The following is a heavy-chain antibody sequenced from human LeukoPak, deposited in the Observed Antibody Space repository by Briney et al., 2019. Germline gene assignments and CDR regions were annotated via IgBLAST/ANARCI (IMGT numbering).Heavy chain of an antibody. J-gene: IGHJ6*04. V-gene: IGHV3-74*01. CDR2: INSDGSST. Sequence: GGSLRLSCAASGFTFSSYRMYWVRQAPGKGLVWVSRINSDGSSTTYADSVKGRFTISRDNAKNTLYLQMNSLRAEDTAVYYWAELGITMIGGVWGKGTTVTISS. CDR3: AELGITMIGGV. D-gene: IGHD3-10*02. CDR1: GFTFSSYR.